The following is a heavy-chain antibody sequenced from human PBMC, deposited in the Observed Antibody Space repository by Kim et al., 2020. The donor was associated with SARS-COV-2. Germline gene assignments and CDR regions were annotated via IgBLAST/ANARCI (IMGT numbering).Heavy chain of an antibody. D-gene: IGHD6-19*01. Sequence: TPSLKSRVTISVDTSKNQFSLKLSSVTAADTAVYYCARDGYSSGWDVDYWGQGTLVTVSS. J-gene: IGHJ4*02. CDR3: ARDGYSSGWDVDY. V-gene: IGHV4-39*07.